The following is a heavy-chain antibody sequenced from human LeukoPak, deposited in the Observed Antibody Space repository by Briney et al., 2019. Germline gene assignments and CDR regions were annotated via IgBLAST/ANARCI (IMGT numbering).Heavy chain of an antibody. J-gene: IGHJ6*03. CDR3: ARAPPWRYDFWSGYNYYYYYMDV. V-gene: IGHV1-8*01. CDR1: GYTFTSYD. Sequence: ASVKVSCKASGYTFTSYDINWVRQATGQGLEWVGWMNPNSGNTGYAQKFQGRVTMTRNTSISTAYMELSSLRSEDTAVYYCARAPPWRYDFWSGYNYYYYYMDVWGKGTTVTVSS. CDR2: MNPNSGNT. D-gene: IGHD3-3*01.